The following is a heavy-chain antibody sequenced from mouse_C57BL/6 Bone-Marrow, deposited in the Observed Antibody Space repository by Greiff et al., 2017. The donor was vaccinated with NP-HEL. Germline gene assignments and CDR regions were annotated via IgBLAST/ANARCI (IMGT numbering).Heavy chain of an antibody. J-gene: IGHJ3*01. CDR2: ISYDGSN. Sequence: EVQLQQSGPGLVKPSQSLSLTCSVTGYSITSGYYWNWIRQFPGNKLEWMGYISYDGSNNYNPSLKNRISITRDTSKNQFFLKLNSVTTEDTATYYCARAPIYYYGSSSPYWGQGTLVTVSA. CDR3: ARAPIYYYGSSSPY. V-gene: IGHV3-6*01. CDR1: GYSITSGYY. D-gene: IGHD1-1*01.